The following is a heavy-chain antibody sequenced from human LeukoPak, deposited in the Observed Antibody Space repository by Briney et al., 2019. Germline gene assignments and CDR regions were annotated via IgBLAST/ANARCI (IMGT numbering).Heavy chain of an antibody. Sequence: PSETLSLTCTVSGGSISSYYWSWIRQPPGKGLEWIGYIYYSGSTNYNPSLKSRVTISVDTSKNQFSLKLSSVTAADTAVYYCARPDYYDSSGSFQALRYWGQGTLVTVSS. D-gene: IGHD3-22*01. CDR3: ARPDYYDSSGSFQALRY. CDR1: GGSISSYY. J-gene: IGHJ4*02. V-gene: IGHV4-59*01. CDR2: IYYSGST.